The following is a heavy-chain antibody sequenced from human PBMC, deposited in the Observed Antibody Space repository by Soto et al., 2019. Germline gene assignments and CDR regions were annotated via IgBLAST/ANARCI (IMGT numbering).Heavy chain of an antibody. CDR3: ARDFAYFDS. V-gene: IGHV4-59*01. Sequence: SETLSLTCTVSGTSISSYYWSWIRQPPGKGLEWIGYVYHTGRTSYNPSLKSRVSISMDTSKNQFSLNLDSVTAADTAVYFCARDFAYFDSWGRGIMVTVSS. D-gene: IGHD3-3*01. J-gene: IGHJ4*02. CDR2: VYHTGRT. CDR1: GTSISSYY.